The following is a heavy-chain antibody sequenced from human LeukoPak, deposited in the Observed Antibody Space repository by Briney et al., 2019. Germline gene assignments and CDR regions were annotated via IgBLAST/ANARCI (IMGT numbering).Heavy chain of an antibody. V-gene: IGHV3-48*03. CDR3: ARPPGRLLWFGEDGMDV. D-gene: IGHD3-10*01. CDR2: ISSSGSTI. CDR1: GFTFSSYE. Sequence: GGSLRLSCAASGFTFSSYEMNWGRQAPGKGREGGSYISSSGSTIYYADSVKGRFTISRDNAKNSLYLQMNSLRAEDTAVYYCARPPGRLLWFGEDGMDVWGKGTTVTVSS. J-gene: IGHJ6*04.